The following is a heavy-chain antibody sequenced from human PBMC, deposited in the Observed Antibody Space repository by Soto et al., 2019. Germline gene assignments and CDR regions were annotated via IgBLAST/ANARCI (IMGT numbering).Heavy chain of an antibody. J-gene: IGHJ4*02. V-gene: IGHV3-7*03. Sequence: PGGSLRLSXTASGFMFGSYWMTWVRHVPGKGLQWVANIKRDGSEKYYVDFVKGRFTISRDNADNSVFLDMNNLRVDDTATYYCARVRATDYEIDYWGQGALVTVSS. D-gene: IGHD4-17*01. CDR1: GFMFGSYW. CDR3: ARVRATDYEIDY. CDR2: IKRDGSEK.